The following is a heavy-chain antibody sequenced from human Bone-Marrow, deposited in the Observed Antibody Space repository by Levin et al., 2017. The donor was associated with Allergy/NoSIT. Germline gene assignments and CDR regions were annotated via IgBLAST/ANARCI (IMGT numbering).Heavy chain of an antibody. CDR1: GYTFTNFF. J-gene: IGHJ4*02. V-gene: IGHV1-46*01. D-gene: IGHD3-3*02. CDR3: ARGLYPAPSLFPPDY. CDR2: INPRDGST. Sequence: GASVKVSCQASGYTFTNFFIHWVRLAPGQGLDWMGMINPRDGSTTYAQKFHGRVTMTSDTSTGAFYMDLSSLRSEDTALYYCARGLYPAPSLFPPDYWGQGTLVTVSS.